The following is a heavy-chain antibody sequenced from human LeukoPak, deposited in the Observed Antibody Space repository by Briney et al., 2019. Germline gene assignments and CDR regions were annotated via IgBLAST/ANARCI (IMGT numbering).Heavy chain of an antibody. Sequence: SETLSLTCTVSGGSISSYYWSWIRQPPGKGLEWIGYIYYSGSTYYNPSLKSRVTISVDTSKNQFSLKLSSVTAADTAVYYCAGDGYGSGSYSNYWGQGTLVTVSS. CDR3: AGDGYGSGSYSNY. CDR1: GGSISSYY. J-gene: IGHJ4*02. CDR2: IYYSGST. D-gene: IGHD3-10*01. V-gene: IGHV4-59*04.